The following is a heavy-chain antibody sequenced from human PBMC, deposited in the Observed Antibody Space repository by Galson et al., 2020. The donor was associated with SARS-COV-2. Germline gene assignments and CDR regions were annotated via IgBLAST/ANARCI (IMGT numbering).Heavy chain of an antibody. V-gene: IGHV1-2*02. CDR1: GYTFTGYY. D-gene: IGHD3-10*01. CDR3: ARDLGYGSGCYFDY. J-gene: IGHJ4*02. Sequence: ASVKVSCKASGYTFTGYYMHRVRQAPGQGREWMGWINPNSGGTNYAQKLQGRVTMTRDTSISTAYMELSRLRSDDAAVYYCARDLGYGSGCYFDYGGQGTLVTVSS. CDR2: INPNSGGT.